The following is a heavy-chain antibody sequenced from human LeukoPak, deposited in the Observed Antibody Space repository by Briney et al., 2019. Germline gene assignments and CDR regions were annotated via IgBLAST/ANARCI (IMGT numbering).Heavy chain of an antibody. CDR3: AKSYYGRLDY. D-gene: IGHD2/OR15-2a*01. J-gene: IGHJ4*02. Sequence: ASVKVSCKASGYTFTGYYMHWVRQAPGQGLEWMGWINTNTGNPTYAQGFTGRFVFSLDTSVSTAYLQISSLKAEDTAVYYCAKSYYGRLDYWGQGTLVTVSS. V-gene: IGHV7-4-1*02. CDR1: GYTFTGYY. CDR2: INTNTGNP.